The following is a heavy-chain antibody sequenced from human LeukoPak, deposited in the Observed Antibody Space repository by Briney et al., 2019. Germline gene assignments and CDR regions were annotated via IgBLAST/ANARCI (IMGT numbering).Heavy chain of an antibody. CDR2: ISSSSSYI. CDR3: AREGGYSYGYLFDY. CDR1: GFTFSSYN. J-gene: IGHJ4*02. D-gene: IGHD5-18*01. Sequence: GGSLRLSCAASGFTFSSYNMNWVRQAPGKGLEWVSSISSSSSYIYYADSVKGRFTISRDNAKNSLYLQMNSLRAEDTAVYYCAREGGYSYGYLFDYWGQGTLVTVSS. V-gene: IGHV3-21*01.